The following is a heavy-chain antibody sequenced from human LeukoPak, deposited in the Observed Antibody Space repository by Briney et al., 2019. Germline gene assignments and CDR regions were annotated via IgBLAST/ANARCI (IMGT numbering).Heavy chain of an antibody. CDR3: ARVNIAVGGGNWFDP. Sequence: PSETLSLTCAVYGGSFSGYYWSWIRQPPGKGLEWIGEIYHSGSTNYNPSLKSRVTISVDKSKNQFSLKLSSVTAADTAVYYCARVNIAVGGGNWFDPWGQGTLVTVSS. CDR2: IYHSGST. V-gene: IGHV4-34*01. D-gene: IGHD2-15*01. J-gene: IGHJ5*02. CDR1: GGSFSGYY.